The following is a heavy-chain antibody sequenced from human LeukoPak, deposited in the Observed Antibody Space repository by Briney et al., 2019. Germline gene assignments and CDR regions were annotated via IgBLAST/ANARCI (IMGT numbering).Heavy chain of an antibody. Sequence: GGSLRLSCAASGFTFSSYSMNWVRQAPGKGLEWVSSISSSSSYIYYADSVKGRFTISRDNSKNTLYLQMNSLRAEDTAVYYCAKDQTRWAFDYWGQGTLVTVSS. V-gene: IGHV3-21*04. D-gene: IGHD1-26*01. J-gene: IGHJ4*02. CDR3: AKDQTRWAFDY. CDR1: GFTFSSYS. CDR2: ISSSSSYI.